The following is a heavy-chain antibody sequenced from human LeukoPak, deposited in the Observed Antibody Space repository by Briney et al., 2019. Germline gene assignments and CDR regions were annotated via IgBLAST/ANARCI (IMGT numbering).Heavy chain of an antibody. V-gene: IGHV4-59*01. D-gene: IGHD2-15*01. CDR2: IYYSGST. CDR1: GGSISSYY. Sequence: KPSETLSLTCTVSGGSISSYYWSWIRQPPGKGLEWIGYIYYSGSTNYNPSLKSRVTISVDTSKNQFSLKLSSVTAADTAVYYCAGPYCSGGSCYPPIFDYWGQGTLVTVSS. J-gene: IGHJ4*02. CDR3: AGPYCSGGSCYPPIFDY.